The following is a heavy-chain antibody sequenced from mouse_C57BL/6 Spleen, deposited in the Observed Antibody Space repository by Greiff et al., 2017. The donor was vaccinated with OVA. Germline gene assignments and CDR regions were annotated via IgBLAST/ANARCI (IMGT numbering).Heavy chain of an antibody. V-gene: IGHV1-26*01. D-gene: IGHD1-1*01. CDR3: ARLLRWYFDV. CDR2: INPNNGGT. J-gene: IGHJ1*03. CDR1: GYTFTDYY. Sequence: VQLQQSGPELVKPGASVKISCKASGYTFTDYYMNWVKQSPGKSLEWIGDINPNNGGTSYNQKFKGKATLTVDKSSSTAYMELRSLASDDSAVYYCARLLRWYFDVWGTGTTVTVSS.